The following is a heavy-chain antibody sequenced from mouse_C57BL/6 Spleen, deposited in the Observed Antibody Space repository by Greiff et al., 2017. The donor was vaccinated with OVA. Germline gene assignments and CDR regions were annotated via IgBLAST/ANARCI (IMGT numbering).Heavy chain of an antibody. CDR1: GYSITSGYY. Sequence: EVKLQESGPGLVKPSQSLSLTCSVTGYSITSGYYWNWIRQFPGNKLEWMGYISYDGSNNYNPSLKNRISITRDTSKNQFFLKLNSVTTEDTATYYCARPRWDFSFDYWGQGTTLTVSS. V-gene: IGHV3-6*01. CDR2: ISYDGSN. CDR3: ARPRWDFSFDY. J-gene: IGHJ2*01. D-gene: IGHD4-1*01.